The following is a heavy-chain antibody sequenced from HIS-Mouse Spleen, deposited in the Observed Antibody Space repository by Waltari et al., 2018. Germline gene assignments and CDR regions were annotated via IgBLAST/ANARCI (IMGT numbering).Heavy chain of an antibody. CDR3: AREIPYSSSWYDWYFDL. Sequence: QLQLQESGPGLVKPSETLSLTCTVSGGSISSSSYYWGGILQPPGKGLEWIGSIYYSGSTYYNPSLKSRVTISVDTSKNQFSLKLSSVTAADTAVYYCAREIPYSSSWYDWYFDLWGRGTLVTVSS. CDR2: IYYSGST. J-gene: IGHJ2*01. CDR1: GGSISSSSYY. V-gene: IGHV4-39*07. D-gene: IGHD6-13*01.